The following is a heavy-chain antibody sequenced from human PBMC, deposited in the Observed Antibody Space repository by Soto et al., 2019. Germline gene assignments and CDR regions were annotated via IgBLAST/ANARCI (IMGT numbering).Heavy chain of an antibody. CDR1: GGTFSSYA. Sequence: QVQLVQSGAEVKKPGSSVKVSCKASGGTFSSYAFSWVRQAPGQGLEWMGGIIPMFDTANYAQKFQDRVTISADESTSTAYMELSSLTSEDTAVYYCARSLMYYYETSGYYLGNIWGQGTLVTVSS. J-gene: IGHJ4*02. CDR3: ARSLMYYYETSGYYLGNI. D-gene: IGHD3-22*01. CDR2: IIPMFDTA. V-gene: IGHV1-69*01.